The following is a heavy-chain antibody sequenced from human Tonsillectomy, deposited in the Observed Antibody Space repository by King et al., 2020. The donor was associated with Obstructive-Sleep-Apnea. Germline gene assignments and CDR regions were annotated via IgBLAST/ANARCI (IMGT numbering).Heavy chain of an antibody. Sequence: HVQLVESGAEVKKPGSSVKVSCKASGYTFTDYFIHCVRQAPGQGLEWMAWINPNSCGTNYAQKFQGRFTMTRDTSISTAYMELSRLRSDYTAVYYCARGEARSGFGDQDYDYWGQGTLVTVSS. V-gene: IGHV1-2*02. CDR2: INPNSCGT. J-gene: IGHJ4*02. D-gene: IGHD3-10*01. CDR1: GYTFTDYF. CDR3: ARGEARSGFGDQDYDY.